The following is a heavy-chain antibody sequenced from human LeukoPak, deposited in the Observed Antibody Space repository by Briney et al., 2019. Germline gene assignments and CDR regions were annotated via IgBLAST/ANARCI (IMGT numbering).Heavy chain of an antibody. Sequence: ASVKVSCKASGYTFTGYYIHWVRQAPGQGLEWMGWINPNSGATNSAQKFQGRVTMTRDTSISTAYMELSTLRSDDTAVYYCATTSPALCLIPEYWGQGTLVTVSS. CDR3: ATTSPALCLIPEY. V-gene: IGHV1-2*02. D-gene: IGHD1-1*01. CDR2: INPNSGAT. J-gene: IGHJ4*02. CDR1: GYTFTGYY.